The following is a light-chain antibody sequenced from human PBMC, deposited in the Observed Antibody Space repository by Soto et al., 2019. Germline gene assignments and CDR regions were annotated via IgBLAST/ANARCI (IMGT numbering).Light chain of an antibody. V-gene: IGLV2-8*01. Sequence: SALTQPPSASGSPGQSVTISCTGTSSDVGYYNYVSWYQQHPGKAPKLMIYEVNKRPSGVPDRFSGSKSGNAASLTVSGLQAEDEADYYYSSHAGYNHFYVFGTATKV. J-gene: IGLJ1*01. CDR3: SSHAGYNHFYV. CDR1: SSDVGYYNY. CDR2: EVN.